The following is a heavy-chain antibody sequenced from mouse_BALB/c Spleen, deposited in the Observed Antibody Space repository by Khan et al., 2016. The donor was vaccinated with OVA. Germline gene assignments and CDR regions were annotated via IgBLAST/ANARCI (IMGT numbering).Heavy chain of an antibody. Sequence: EVELVESGPGLVKPSQSLSLICTVTGYSITSDYAWNWIRQFPGNKLEWMGFISYSGNTKYNPSLKSRISITRDTSKNQFFLQLNSVTTEDTATYYLERIYWGDFDYWGQGTTLTVSS. CDR2: ISYSGNT. CDR3: ERIYWGDFDY. CDR1: GYSITSDYA. J-gene: IGHJ2*01. V-gene: IGHV3-2*02. D-gene: IGHD1-1*01.